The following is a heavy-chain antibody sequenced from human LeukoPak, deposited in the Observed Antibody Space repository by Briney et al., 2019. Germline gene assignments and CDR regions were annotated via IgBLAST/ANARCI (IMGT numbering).Heavy chain of an antibody. Sequence: GGSLRLSCAASGLTFSSYSMNWVRQAPGKGLEWVSSISSSSSYIYYADSVKGRFTISRDNAKNSLYLQMNSLRAEDTAVYYCAKVDTATGVGGPFDYWGQGTLVTVSS. CDR1: GLTFSSYS. CDR3: AKVDTATGVGGPFDY. J-gene: IGHJ4*02. D-gene: IGHD5-18*01. V-gene: IGHV3-21*04. CDR2: ISSSSSYI.